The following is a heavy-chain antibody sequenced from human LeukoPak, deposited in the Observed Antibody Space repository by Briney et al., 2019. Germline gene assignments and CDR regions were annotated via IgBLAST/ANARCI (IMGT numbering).Heavy chain of an antibody. CDR3: ANPDGLESGTPNYAFHV. CDR2: ICASGVYT. Sequence: GGSLRLSCAASRFIFSKYARSWVRQAPGKGLEWVAGICASGVYTYYADSVKGRFTVSRDNYKSTLYLQIDSLRADDTAVYYCANPDGLESGTPNYAFHVWGQGTMVTVSS. J-gene: IGHJ3*01. V-gene: IGHV3-23*01. D-gene: IGHD1-26*01. CDR1: RFIFSKYA.